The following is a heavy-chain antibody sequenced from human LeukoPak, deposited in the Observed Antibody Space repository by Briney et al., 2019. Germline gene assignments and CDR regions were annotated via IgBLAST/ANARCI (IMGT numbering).Heavy chain of an antibody. Sequence: PGGSLRLSCAVSGFTFNSYAMSWVRQAPGKGLEWVSAITADGDDTYYADSVKGRFIISRDNSKNTLSLQMNSLRDEDTAVYYCAPGGYSGYEAFDYWGQGTLVTVSS. D-gene: IGHD5-12*01. CDR3: APGGYSGYEAFDY. J-gene: IGHJ4*02. V-gene: IGHV3-23*01. CDR2: ITADGDDT. CDR1: GFTFNSYA.